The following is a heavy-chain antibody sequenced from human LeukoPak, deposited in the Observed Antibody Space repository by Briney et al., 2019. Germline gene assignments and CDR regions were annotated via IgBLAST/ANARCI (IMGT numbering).Heavy chain of an antibody. CDR2: IWYDGSNK. J-gene: IGHJ4*02. Sequence: PGGSLRLSCAASGFTFSDYYMSWIRQAPGKGLEWVAVIWYDGSNKYYADSVKGRFTISRDNSKNTLYLQMNSLRAEDTAVYYCAKDLNWGGRWGQGTLVTVSS. V-gene: IGHV3-33*06. CDR3: AKDLNWGGR. D-gene: IGHD7-27*01. CDR1: GFTFSDYY.